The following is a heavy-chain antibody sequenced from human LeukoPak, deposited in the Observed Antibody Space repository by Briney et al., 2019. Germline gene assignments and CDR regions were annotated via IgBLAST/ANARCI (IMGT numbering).Heavy chain of an antibody. D-gene: IGHD2-21*01. V-gene: IGHV1-2*02. CDR3: ARVRDCGGDCSYGDFWSYYYYYMDV. J-gene: IGHJ6*03. CDR2: INPNSGGT. CDR1: GYTFTGYY. Sequence: GSVKVSWKASGYTFTGYYMHWVRQAPGQGLEWMGWINPNSGGTNYAQKFQGRVTMTRDTSISTAYMELSRLRSDDTAVYYCARVRDCGGDCSYGDFWSYYYYYMDVWGKGTTVTVSS.